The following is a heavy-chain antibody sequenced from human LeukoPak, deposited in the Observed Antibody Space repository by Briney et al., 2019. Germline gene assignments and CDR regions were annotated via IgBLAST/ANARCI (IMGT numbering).Heavy chain of an antibody. D-gene: IGHD4-11*01. Sequence: SETLSLTCTVSGGSISSYYWSWIRQPPGKGLEWIGEINHSGSTNYNPSLKSRVTISVDTSKNQFSLKLSSVTAADTAVYYCARGRAYSNYVRGYYYYYGMDVWGQGTTVTVSS. CDR1: GGSISSYY. CDR2: INHSGST. J-gene: IGHJ6*02. V-gene: IGHV4-34*01. CDR3: ARGRAYSNYVRGYYYYYGMDV.